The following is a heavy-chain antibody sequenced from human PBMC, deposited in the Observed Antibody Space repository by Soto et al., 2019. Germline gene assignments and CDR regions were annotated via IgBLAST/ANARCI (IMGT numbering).Heavy chain of an antibody. D-gene: IGHD2-2*01. Sequence: GSLRLSCAASGFTFSSYWMSWVRQSPEKGLEWVANINQDGSGKYHVGSVKGRFTISRDNAKNSLYLQMDSLRDEDTAVYYCARVPLVTSRYYFDFWGQGSLVTVSS. V-gene: IGHV3-7*01. CDR3: ARVPLVTSRYYFDF. CDR1: GFTFSSYW. J-gene: IGHJ4*02. CDR2: INQDGSGK.